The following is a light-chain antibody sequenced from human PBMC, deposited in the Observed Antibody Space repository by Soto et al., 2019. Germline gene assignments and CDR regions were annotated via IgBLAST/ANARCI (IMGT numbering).Light chain of an antibody. V-gene: IGLV2-14*01. J-gene: IGLJ1*01. Sequence: QSALTQPASVSGSPGQSITISCTGTSSDVGGYNYVSRYQQHPGKAPKLMIYDVSNRPSGVSNRFSGSKSGNTASLTISGLRAEDEADYYCSSYTSSSTLYVFGTGTKLTVL. CDR2: DVS. CDR1: SSDVGGYNY. CDR3: SSYTSSSTLYV.